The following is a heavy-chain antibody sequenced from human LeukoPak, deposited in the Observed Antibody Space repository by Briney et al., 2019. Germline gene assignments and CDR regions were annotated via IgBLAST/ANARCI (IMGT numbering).Heavy chain of an antibody. J-gene: IGHJ3*02. CDR2: INTNTGNP. CDR1: GYTFTSYP. V-gene: IGHV7-4-1*02. Sequence: ASVKVSCKASGYTFTSYPMNWVRQAPGQGLEWMGLINTNTGNPAYAQGFTGRFVFSLDTSVSTAYLQISSLKAEDTAVYYCARGGIDTLTGYAAFDIWGQGTMVSVSS. D-gene: IGHD3-9*01. CDR3: ARGGIDTLTGYAAFDI.